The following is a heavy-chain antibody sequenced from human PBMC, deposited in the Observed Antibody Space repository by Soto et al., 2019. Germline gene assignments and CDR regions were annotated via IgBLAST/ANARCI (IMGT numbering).Heavy chain of an antibody. CDR1: GFTFTSSA. V-gene: IGHV1-58*02. CDR2: IVVGSGNT. D-gene: IGHD4-17*01. J-gene: IGHJ3*02. CDR3: AAVKDYGDYFDAFDI. Sequence: ASVKVSCKASGFTFTSSAMQWVRQARGQRLEWIGWIVVGSGNTNYAQKFQERVTITRDMSTSTAYMELSSLRSEDTAVYYCAAVKDYGDYFDAFDIWGQGTMVTVSS.